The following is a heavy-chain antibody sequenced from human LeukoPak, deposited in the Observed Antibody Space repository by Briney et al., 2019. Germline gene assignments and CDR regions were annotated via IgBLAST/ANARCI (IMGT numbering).Heavy chain of an antibody. CDR2: IYYSGST. V-gene: IGHV4-39*07. CDR1: GGSISSSSYY. CDR3: ARETYCSSITCYNVVDAFDI. J-gene: IGHJ3*02. D-gene: IGHD2-2*02. Sequence: SETLSLTCTVSGGSISSSSYYWGWIRQPPGKGLEWIGSIYYSGSTNYNPSLKSRVTISVDTSKNQFSLKLSSVTAADTAVYYCARETYCSSITCYNVVDAFDIWGQGTMVTVSS.